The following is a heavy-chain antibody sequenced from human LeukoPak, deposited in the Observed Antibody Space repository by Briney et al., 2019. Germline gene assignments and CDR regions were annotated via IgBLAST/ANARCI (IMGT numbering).Heavy chain of an antibody. D-gene: IGHD4-23*01. CDR1: GGSISSHY. J-gene: IGHJ4*02. CDR3: ARDSAGNSD. V-gene: IGHV4-34*01. Sequence: SETLSLTCTVSGGSISSHYWSWIRQPPGKGLEWIGEINHSGSTNYNPSLKSRVTISVDTSKNQFSLKLSSVTAADTAVYYCARDSAGNSDWGQGTLVTVSS. CDR2: INHSGST.